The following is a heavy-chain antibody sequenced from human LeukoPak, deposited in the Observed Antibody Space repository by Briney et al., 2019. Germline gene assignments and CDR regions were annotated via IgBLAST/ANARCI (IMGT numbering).Heavy chain of an antibody. CDR3: ARDRGSNAPIDH. Sequence: PGGSLRLSCGASGFTLSRYGMHWVRQAPGKGLEWVAVIWHDGTKKYYADSVKGRFTISRDNSKNTLYLQVNRLRAEDTAVYYCARDRGSNAPIDHWGEGTLVTVSS. J-gene: IGHJ1*01. CDR1: GFTLSRYG. V-gene: IGHV3-33*08. D-gene: IGHD2-15*01. CDR2: IWHDGTKK.